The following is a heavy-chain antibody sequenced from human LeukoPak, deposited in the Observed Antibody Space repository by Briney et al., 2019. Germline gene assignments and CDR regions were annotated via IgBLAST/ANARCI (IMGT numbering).Heavy chain of an antibody. CDR3: AREISAYGSGSYYIPNWFDP. V-gene: IGHV4-59*12. J-gene: IGHJ5*02. D-gene: IGHD3-10*01. Sequence: SETLSLTCTVSGGSISSYYWSWIRRPPGKGLEWIGYIYYSGSTNYNPSLKSRVTMSVDTSKNQFSLKLSSVTAADTAVYYCAREISAYGSGSYYIPNWFDPWGQGTLVTVSS. CDR2: IYYSGST. CDR1: GGSISSYY.